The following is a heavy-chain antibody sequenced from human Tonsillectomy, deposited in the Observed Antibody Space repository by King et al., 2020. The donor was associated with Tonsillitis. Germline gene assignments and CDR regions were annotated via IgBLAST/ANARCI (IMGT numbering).Heavy chain of an antibody. CDR3: ARDQAYTSFDY. V-gene: IGHV3-7*04. CDR2: IKPDGSEK. Sequence: VQLVESGGGLVQPGGSLKLSCAASEFTFSSSWMTWVRQAPGKGLQWVATIKPDGSEKYYADSVKGRFTVSRDNAKNSLDLQMNSLRSEDTALYYCARDQAYTSFDYWGQGTRVTVSS. CDR1: EFTFSSSW. J-gene: IGHJ4*02. D-gene: IGHD1-14*01.